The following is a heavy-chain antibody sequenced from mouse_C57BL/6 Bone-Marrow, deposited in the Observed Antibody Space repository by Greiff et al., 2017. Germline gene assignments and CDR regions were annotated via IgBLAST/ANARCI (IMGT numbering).Heavy chain of an antibody. V-gene: IGHV1-15*01. J-gene: IGHJ2*01. CDR1: GYTFTDYE. D-gene: IGHD2-2*01. CDR2: IDPETGGT. Sequence: QVQLQQSGAELVRPGASVTLSCKASGYTFTDYEMHWVKQTPVHGLEWIGAIDPETGGTAYNQKFKGKAILTADKSSSTAYMVLRSLTSEDSAVYYCTRGENGYDDYWGQGTTLTVSS. CDR3: TRGENGYDDY.